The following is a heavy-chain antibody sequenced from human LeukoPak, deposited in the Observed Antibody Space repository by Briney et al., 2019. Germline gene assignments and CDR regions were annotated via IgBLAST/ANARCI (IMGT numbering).Heavy chain of an antibody. CDR2: IRYDGNNK. CDR1: GFTFSSYA. V-gene: IGHV3-30*02. CDR3: ATLTVVRGVRAVDY. D-gene: IGHD3-10*01. J-gene: IGHJ4*02. Sequence: GGSLRLSCAASGFTFSSYAMHWVRQAPGKGLEWVAFIRYDGNNKYYADSVKGRFTISRDISKNTLHLQMNSLRAEDTAVYYCATLTVVRGVRAVDYWGQGTLVTVSS.